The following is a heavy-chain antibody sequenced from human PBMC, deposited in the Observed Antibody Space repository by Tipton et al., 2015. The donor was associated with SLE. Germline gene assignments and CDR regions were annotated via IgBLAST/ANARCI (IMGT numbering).Heavy chain of an antibody. J-gene: IGHJ4*02. D-gene: IGHD6-19*01. Sequence: TLSLTCSVSGASIRSSSYYWSWIRQPAGKGLEWIGRIYTSGSTNYNPSLKSRVTMSVDTSKNQFSLKLSSVTAADTAVYYCARDGPSGWYAYYFDYWGQGTLVTVSS. CDR1: GASIRSSSYY. V-gene: IGHV4-61*02. CDR3: ARDGPSGWYAYYFDY. CDR2: IYTSGST.